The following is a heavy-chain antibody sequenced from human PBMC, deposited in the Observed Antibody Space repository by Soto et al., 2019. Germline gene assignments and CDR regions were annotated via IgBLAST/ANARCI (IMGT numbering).Heavy chain of an antibody. CDR1: GYTFTSYG. CDR2: ISAYNGNT. Sequence: ASVKVSCKASGYTFTSYGISWVRQAPGQGLEWMGWISAYNGNTNYAQKLQGRVTMTTDTSTSTAYMELRSLRSDDTAVYYCARDLAPMITFGGVIIDYWGQGTLVTVS. CDR3: ARDLAPMITFGGVIIDY. J-gene: IGHJ4*02. D-gene: IGHD3-16*01. V-gene: IGHV1-18*04.